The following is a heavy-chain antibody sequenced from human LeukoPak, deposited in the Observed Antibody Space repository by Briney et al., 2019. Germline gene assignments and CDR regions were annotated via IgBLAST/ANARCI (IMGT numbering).Heavy chain of an antibody. CDR2: INSDGSST. J-gene: IGHJ4*02. D-gene: IGHD6-13*01. Sequence: GGSLRLSCAASGFTFTSYWMHWVGQAPGKGLVWVSRINSDGSSTSYADSVKGRFTISRDNAKNSLYLQMDSLRAEDTAVYYCAAGGSWYYNYWGQGTLVTVSS. V-gene: IGHV3-74*01. CDR1: GFTFTSYW. CDR3: AAGGSWYYNY.